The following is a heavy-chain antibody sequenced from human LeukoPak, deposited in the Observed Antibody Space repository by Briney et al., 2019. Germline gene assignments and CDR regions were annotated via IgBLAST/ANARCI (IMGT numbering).Heavy chain of an antibody. V-gene: IGHV1-2*02. Sequence: ASVKVSCRASGYTFTAYYMHWVRQAPGQGLEWMGWIKCDSGGTEYSRYYRGRVPMTRDSSISTAYMELTRLTSDDTAVHYCVGSNWAAGASFDAWGQGTQVTVSS. J-gene: IGHJ4*02. CDR2: IKCDSGGT. CDR1: GYTFTAYY. D-gene: IGHD2-8*01. CDR3: VGSNWAAGASFDA.